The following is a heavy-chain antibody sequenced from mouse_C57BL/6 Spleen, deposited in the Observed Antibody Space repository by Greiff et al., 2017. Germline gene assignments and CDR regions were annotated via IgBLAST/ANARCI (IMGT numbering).Heavy chain of an antibody. Sequence: EVMLVESGGGLVKPGGSLKLSCAASGFTFSSYAMSWVRQTPEKRLEWVATISDGGSYTYYPDNVKGRFTISRDNAKNNLYLQMRHLKSEDTAMYYCARGPVYFDYWGQGTTLTVSS. CDR3: ARGPVYFDY. V-gene: IGHV5-4*03. CDR2: ISDGGSYT. J-gene: IGHJ2*01. CDR1: GFTFSSYA.